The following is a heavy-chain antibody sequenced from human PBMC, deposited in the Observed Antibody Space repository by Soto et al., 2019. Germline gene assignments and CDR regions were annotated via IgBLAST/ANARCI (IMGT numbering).Heavy chain of an antibody. CDR2: ISGSGGST. Sequence: GGSLRLSCAASGFTFSSYAMSWVRQAPGKGLEWVSAISGSGGSTYYADSVKGRFTISRDNSKNTLYLQMNSLRAEDTAVYYCAKDVYYDSSGYLDYWGQGTLVTVSS. V-gene: IGHV3-23*01. J-gene: IGHJ4*02. D-gene: IGHD3-22*01. CDR3: AKDVYYDSSGYLDY. CDR1: GFTFSSYA.